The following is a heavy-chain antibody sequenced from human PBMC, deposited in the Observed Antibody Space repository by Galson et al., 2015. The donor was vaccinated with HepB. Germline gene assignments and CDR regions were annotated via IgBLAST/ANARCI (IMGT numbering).Heavy chain of an antibody. Sequence: SLRLSCAASGFTFGNYWMNWVRQAPGKGLEWVAKIKQDGSEKNYVDSVRGRFTISRDNAKNSLYLQMSSLRAEDTAVYYCAGGPNFDYWGQGTLVTVSS. V-gene: IGHV3-7*04. CDR1: GFTFGNYW. J-gene: IGHJ4*02. CDR2: IKQDGSEK. CDR3: AGGPNFDY.